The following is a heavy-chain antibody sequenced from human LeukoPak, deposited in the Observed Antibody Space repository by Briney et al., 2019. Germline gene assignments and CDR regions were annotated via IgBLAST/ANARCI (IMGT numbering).Heavy chain of an antibody. CDR1: GFTFSDYY. CDR3: AKVAKYYYGSETYYFFEH. J-gene: IGHJ6*02. CDR2: ISSSGNTI. D-gene: IGHD3-10*01. V-gene: IGHV3-11*04. Sequence: GGSLRLSCAASGFTFSDYYMSWIRQAPGKGLEWVSYISSSGNTIYYADSVKGRFTISRDDAKRSLYLQMNSLRVEDTAVYYCAKVAKYYYGSETYYFFEHWGQGTTVTVSS.